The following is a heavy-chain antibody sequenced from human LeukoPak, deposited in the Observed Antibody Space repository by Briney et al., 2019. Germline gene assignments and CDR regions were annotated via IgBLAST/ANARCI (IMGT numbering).Heavy chain of an antibody. Sequence: GASVKVSCKASGGTFSSYAISWVRQAPGQGLEWMGRIIPILGIANYAQKFQGRVTITADKSTSTAYMELSSLRSEDTAVYYCVSLTVTTRRGFDYWGQGTLVTVSS. CDR1: GGTFSSYA. J-gene: IGHJ4*02. V-gene: IGHV1-69*04. D-gene: IGHD4-17*01. CDR2: IIPILGIA. CDR3: VSLTVTTRRGFDY.